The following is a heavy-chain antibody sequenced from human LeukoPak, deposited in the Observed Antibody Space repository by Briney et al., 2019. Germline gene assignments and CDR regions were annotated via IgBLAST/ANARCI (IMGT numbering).Heavy chain of an antibody. CDR3: AKPSSSWYGYFDY. J-gene: IGHJ4*02. CDR1: GFTFSSYA. Sequence: PGGSLRLSCAASGFTFSSYAMSWVRQAPGKGLEWVSAISGSGGSTYYADSVKGRFTISRDNSKNTLYLQMNSLRAEDTAVYYYAKPSSSWYGYFDYWGQGTLVTVSS. CDR2: ISGSGGST. D-gene: IGHD6-13*01. V-gene: IGHV3-23*01.